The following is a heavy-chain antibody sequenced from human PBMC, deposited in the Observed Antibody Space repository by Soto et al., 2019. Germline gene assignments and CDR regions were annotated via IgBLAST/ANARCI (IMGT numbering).Heavy chain of an antibody. CDR3: AKYCSSDVCFDY. V-gene: IGHV3-48*02. CDR1: GFTFSSCS. CDR2: ISGSGDTK. D-gene: IGHD2-8*01. Sequence: GGSLRLSCASSGFTFSSCSMNWVRQAPGKGLEWVSFISGSGDTKYYADSVKGRFTISRDNAKNSLYLQMSSLRDEDAAVYYCAKYCSSDVCFDYWGQGTLVTVSS. J-gene: IGHJ4*02.